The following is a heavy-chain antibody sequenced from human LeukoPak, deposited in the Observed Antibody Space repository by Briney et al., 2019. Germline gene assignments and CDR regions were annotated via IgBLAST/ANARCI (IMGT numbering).Heavy chain of an antibody. V-gene: IGHV1-69*04. Sequence: EASVKVSCKASGGTFSSYAISWVRQAPGQGLEWMGRIIPILTIANYAQKFQGRVTITADKSTSTAYMELSSLRSEDTAVYYCARGSSGWTDAFDIWGQGTMVTVSS. CDR3: ARGSSGWTDAFDI. D-gene: IGHD6-19*01. CDR2: IIPILTIA. J-gene: IGHJ3*02. CDR1: GGTFSSYA.